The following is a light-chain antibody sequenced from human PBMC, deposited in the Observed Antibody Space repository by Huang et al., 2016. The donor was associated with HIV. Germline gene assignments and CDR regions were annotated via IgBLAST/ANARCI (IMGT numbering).Light chain of an antibody. V-gene: IGKV1-5*03. CDR3: QYGET. CDR2: KIS. J-gene: IGKJ1*01. Sequence: DIQMTQSPSTLSAFVGERLTTTCRDSQNISSWLAWYQQKPGKAPRLLIYKISSLESGVPSRFSGSGSGTEFTLAISSLQPDDIGTYYCQYGETFGQGSKVEVK. CDR1: QNISSW.